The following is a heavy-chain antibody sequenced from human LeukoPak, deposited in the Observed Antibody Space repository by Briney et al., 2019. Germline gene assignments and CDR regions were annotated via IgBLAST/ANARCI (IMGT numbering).Heavy chain of an antibody. D-gene: IGHD2-2*01. CDR2: ISYDGSNK. J-gene: IGHJ6*02. Sequence: PGGSLRLSCAASGFTFSGYAMHWVRQAPGKGLEWVAVISYDGSNKYYADSVKGRFTISRDNSKNTLYLQMNSLRAEDTAVYYCARVRAVVPAVPDYYYYYGMDVWGQGTTVTVSS. V-gene: IGHV3-30*04. CDR3: ARVRAVVPAVPDYYYYYGMDV. CDR1: GFTFSGYA.